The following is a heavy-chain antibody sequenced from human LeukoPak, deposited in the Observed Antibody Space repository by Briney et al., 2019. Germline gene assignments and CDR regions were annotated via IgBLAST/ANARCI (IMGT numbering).Heavy chain of an antibody. CDR1: GFTFSSYW. CDR2: IKQDGSEK. D-gene: IGHD3-9*01. CDR3: ASNGPWGYDILTGYYRFDY. Sequence: GGSLRLSCAASGFTFSSYWMSWVRQAPGKGLEWVANIKQDGSEKYYVDSVKGRFTISRDNAKNSLYLQMNSLKAEDTAVYYCASNGPWGYDILTGYYRFDYWGQGTLVTVSS. J-gene: IGHJ4*02. V-gene: IGHV3-7*01.